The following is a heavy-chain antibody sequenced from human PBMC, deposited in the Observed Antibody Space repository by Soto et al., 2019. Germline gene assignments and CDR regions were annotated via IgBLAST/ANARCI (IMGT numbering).Heavy chain of an antibody. Sequence: SVKVSCKASGGTFSSYAISWVRQAPGQGLEWMGGIIPIFGTANYAQKFQGRVTITADESTSTAYMELSSLRSEDTAVYYCARGRAYGDYEKRHYYYYYGMDVWGQGTTVTVSS. J-gene: IGHJ6*02. CDR3: ARGRAYGDYEKRHYYYYYGMDV. V-gene: IGHV1-69*13. D-gene: IGHD4-17*01. CDR1: GGTFSSYA. CDR2: IIPIFGTA.